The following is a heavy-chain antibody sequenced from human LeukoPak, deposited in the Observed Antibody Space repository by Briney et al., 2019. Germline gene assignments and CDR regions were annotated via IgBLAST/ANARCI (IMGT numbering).Heavy chain of an antibody. CDR3: ARDREFQDFDY. J-gene: IGHJ4*02. D-gene: IGHD3-10*01. V-gene: IGHV1-2*02. CDR2: INPNSGGT. CDR1: GYTFTGNF. Sequence: ASVKVSCKASGYTFTGNFMHWVRQAPGQGLEWMGWINPNSGGTNYAQKFQGRVTMTRDTSISTAYMELSRLRSDDTAVYYCARDREFQDFDYWGQGTLVTSPQ.